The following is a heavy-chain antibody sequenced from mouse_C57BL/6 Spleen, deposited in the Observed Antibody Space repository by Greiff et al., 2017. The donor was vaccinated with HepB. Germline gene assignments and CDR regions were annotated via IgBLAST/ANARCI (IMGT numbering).Heavy chain of an antibody. Sequence: EVQLVESGEGLVKPGGSLKLSCAASGFTFSSYAMSWVRQTPEKRLEWVAYISSGGDYIYYADTVKGRFTISRDNARNTLYLQMSSLKSEDTAMYYCTREGYYGSSRWFAYWGQGTLVTVSA. CDR2: ISSGGDYI. J-gene: IGHJ3*01. D-gene: IGHD1-1*01. CDR3: TREGYYGSSRWFAY. CDR1: GFTFSSYA. V-gene: IGHV5-9-1*02.